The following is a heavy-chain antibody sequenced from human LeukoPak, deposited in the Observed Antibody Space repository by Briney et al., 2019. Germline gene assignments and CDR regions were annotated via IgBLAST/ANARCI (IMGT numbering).Heavy chain of an antibody. J-gene: IGHJ5*02. CDR2: IYYTGST. Sequence: SETLSLTCTVSDGSISSSSYFWGWIRQPPGKGLEWIGTIYYTGSTYYTPSLKSRGTISIDTSNNQFSLILSSVTAADTAVYYCARQTRRVGGNSALGWLDPWGQGTLVTVSS. CDR3: ARQTRRVGGNSALGWLDP. D-gene: IGHD2/OR15-2a*01. CDR1: DGSISSSSYF. V-gene: IGHV4-39*01.